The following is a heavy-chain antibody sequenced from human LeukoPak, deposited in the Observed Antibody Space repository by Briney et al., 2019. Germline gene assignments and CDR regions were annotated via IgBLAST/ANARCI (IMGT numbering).Heavy chain of an antibody. CDR2: ISSSGSTI. J-gene: IGHJ4*02. Sequence: GGSLRLSCAASGFTFSDYYMSWIRQAPGKGLEWVSYISSSGSTIYYADSVKGRFTISRDNSKNTLYLQMNSLRAEDTAVYYCAKEGGLVVVPATPSFDFDYWGQGTLVTVSS. CDR1: GFTFSDYY. V-gene: IGHV3-11*01. CDR3: AKEGGLVVVPATPSFDFDY. D-gene: IGHD2-2*01.